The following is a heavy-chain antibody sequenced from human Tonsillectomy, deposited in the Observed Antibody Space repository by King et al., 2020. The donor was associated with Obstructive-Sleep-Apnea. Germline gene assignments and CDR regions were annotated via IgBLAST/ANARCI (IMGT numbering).Heavy chain of an antibody. CDR1: YG. Sequence: YGIHCVRQAPGKGLEWVAVISYDETNKYYADSVKGRCTISRDNSKNTVHLQMTSLRPEEPAVNSCAKDGAWSMDYWGQGSLVNVSS. CDR3: AKDGAWSMDY. D-gene: IGHD2/OR15-2a*01. J-gene: IGHJ4*02. V-gene: IGHV3-30*18. CDR2: ISYDETNK.